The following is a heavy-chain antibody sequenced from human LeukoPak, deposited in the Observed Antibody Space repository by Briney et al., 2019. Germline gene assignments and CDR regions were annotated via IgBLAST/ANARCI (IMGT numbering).Heavy chain of an antibody. D-gene: IGHD3-22*01. CDR1: GFTFITYT. CDR3: ARDLGQYYDTSDNWFDP. CDR2: ISSNSSYK. Sequence: PGGSLRLSCAASGFTFITYTINWVRQAPGKGLEWVSSISSNSSYKSYADSAKGRFTISRDNAKNTLNLQMNSLRAEDTAVYYCARDLGQYYDTSDNWFDPWGQGTLVTVSS. J-gene: IGHJ5*02. V-gene: IGHV3-21*01.